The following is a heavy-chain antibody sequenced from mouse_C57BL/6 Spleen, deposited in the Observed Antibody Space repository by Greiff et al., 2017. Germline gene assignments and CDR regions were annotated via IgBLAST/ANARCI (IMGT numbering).Heavy chain of an antibody. D-gene: IGHD1-1*01. Sequence: EVQVVESGPELVKPGASVKMSCKASGYTFTDYNMHWVKQSHGKSLEWIGYINPNNGGTSYNQKFKGKATLTVNKSSSTAYMELRSLTSEDSAVYYCATIYYYGSSMDYWGQGTSVTVSS. CDR3: ATIYYYGSSMDY. J-gene: IGHJ4*01. V-gene: IGHV1-22*01. CDR1: GYTFTDYN. CDR2: INPNNGGT.